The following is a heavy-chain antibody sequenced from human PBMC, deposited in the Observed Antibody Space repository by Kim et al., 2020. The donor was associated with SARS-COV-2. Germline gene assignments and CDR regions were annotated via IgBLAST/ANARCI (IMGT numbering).Heavy chain of an antibody. CDR2: T. J-gene: IGHJ5*02. D-gene: IGHD3-9*01. CDR3: ARGGILTGYSP. Sequence: TNYAQKFQGRVTMTRETSISTAYMELSRLRSDDTAVYYCARGGILTGYSPWGQGTLVTVSS. V-gene: IGHV1-2*02.